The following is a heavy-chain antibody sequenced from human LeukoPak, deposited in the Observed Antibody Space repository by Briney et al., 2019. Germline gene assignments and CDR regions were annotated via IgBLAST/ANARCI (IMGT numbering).Heavy chain of an antibody. CDR3: ARSIYTTSSHPYFLDY. Sequence: SETLSLTCTVSGGSISSYYWSWIRQPPGKGLEWIGYIQYSGSTNYNPSLQSRVTLSVDTSKNQFSLKLTSVTAADTAVYYCARSIYTTSSHPYFLDYWGQGTLVTVSS. CDR1: GGSISSYY. D-gene: IGHD6-6*01. CDR2: IQYSGST. J-gene: IGHJ4*02. V-gene: IGHV4-59*01.